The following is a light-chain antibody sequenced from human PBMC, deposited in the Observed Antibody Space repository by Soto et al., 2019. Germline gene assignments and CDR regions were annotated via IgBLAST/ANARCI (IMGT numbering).Light chain of an antibody. Sequence: IVLTQSPATLSLSPGERATLSCRASQSVSSNYIVWYQQKPGQAPRLLIYAASSKATGVPDRFSGSGSGTDFTLTISRLEAEDFAVYYCQQYGTARWTFGQGTKVDIK. CDR1: QSVSSNY. CDR2: AAS. CDR3: QQYGTARWT. J-gene: IGKJ1*01. V-gene: IGKV3-20*01.